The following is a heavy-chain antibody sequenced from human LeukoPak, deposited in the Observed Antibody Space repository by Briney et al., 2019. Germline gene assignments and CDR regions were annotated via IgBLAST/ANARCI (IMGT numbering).Heavy chain of an antibody. CDR2: INYDGRDV. Sequence: SGGSLRLSCAASGXTXXSFXMSWVRQAXXXXXXXVSYINYDGRDVYYADSVKGRFTTSRDNAKNSLYLQVNSLRDEDTAVYYCARDLYSYGRFDYWGQGTLVTISS. J-gene: IGHJ4*02. CDR1: GXTXXSFX. V-gene: IGHV3-48*02. CDR3: ARDLYSYGRFDY. D-gene: IGHD5-18*01.